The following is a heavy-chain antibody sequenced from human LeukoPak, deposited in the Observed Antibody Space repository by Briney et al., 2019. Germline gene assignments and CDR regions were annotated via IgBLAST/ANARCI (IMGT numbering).Heavy chain of an antibody. D-gene: IGHD4-11*01. CDR2: VFGLDHRT. V-gene: IGHV3-23*01. Sequence: GGSLRLSCAASGFTFSDYAMGWVRQAPGKGLEWVSTVFGLDHRTSYADSVKGRFTISRDNSKNTLSLQMNSLRAEDTAVYYCAKGLTTFDYWGQGTLVTVSS. J-gene: IGHJ4*02. CDR3: AKGLTTFDY. CDR1: GFTFSDYA.